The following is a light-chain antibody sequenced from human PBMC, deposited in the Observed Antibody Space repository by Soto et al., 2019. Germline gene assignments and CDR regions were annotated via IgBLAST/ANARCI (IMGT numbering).Light chain of an antibody. Sequence: QSVLTQPPSVSAAPGQKVTISCSGSSSNIGNNYVSWYQHPPGTAPKLLIYDNNKRPSGIPDRFSGSKSGTSATLGITGLQTGDEADYYCGTWDNSLNAFLFGGGTKLTVL. CDR1: SSNIGNNY. J-gene: IGLJ2*01. CDR3: GTWDNSLNAFL. CDR2: DNN. V-gene: IGLV1-51*01.